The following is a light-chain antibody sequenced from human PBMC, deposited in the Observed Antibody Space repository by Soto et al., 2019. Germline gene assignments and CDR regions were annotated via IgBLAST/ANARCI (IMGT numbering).Light chain of an antibody. CDR2: AAS. CDR3: QKYNSAPST. CDR1: QGISNY. J-gene: IGKJ1*01. V-gene: IGKV1-27*01. Sequence: EIQMTQSPSSLSASVGDRVTITCRASQGISNYLAWYQQKPGKVPRLLIFAASTLQSGAPSRFRGAGSETDFTLTINGLQPEDVATYYCQKYNSAPSTFGQGTKV.